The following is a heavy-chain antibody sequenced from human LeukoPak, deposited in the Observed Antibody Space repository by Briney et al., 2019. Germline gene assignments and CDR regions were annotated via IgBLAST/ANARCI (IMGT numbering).Heavy chain of an antibody. CDR2: IYTSGST. V-gene: IGHV4-4*07. J-gene: IGHJ4*02. CDR3: ARAHDFWSGYSFDC. D-gene: IGHD3-3*01. Sequence: SETLSLTCTVSGGSISSYYWSWIRQPAGKGLEWIGRIYTSGSTNYNPSLKSRVTMSVDTSKNQFSLKLSSVTAADTAVYFCARAHDFWSGYSFDCWGQGTLVTVSS. CDR1: GGSISSYY.